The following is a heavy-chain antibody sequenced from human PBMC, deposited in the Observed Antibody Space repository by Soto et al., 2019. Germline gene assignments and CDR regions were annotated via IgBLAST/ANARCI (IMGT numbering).Heavy chain of an antibody. J-gene: IGHJ4*02. CDR1: GGSISSGGYY. CDR2: IYYSGST. V-gene: IGHV4-31*03. D-gene: IGHD5-18*01. CDR3: ARVDLGGWILDY. Sequence: SETLSLTCTVSGGSISSGGYYWSWIRQHPGKGLEWIGYIYYSGSTYYNPSLKSRVTISVDTSKNQFSLKLSSVTAADTAVYYCARVDLGGWILDYWSQGTLVNVSS.